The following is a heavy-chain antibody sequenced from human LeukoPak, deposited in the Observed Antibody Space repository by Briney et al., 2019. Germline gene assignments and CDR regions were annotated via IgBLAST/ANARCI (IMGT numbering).Heavy chain of an antibody. J-gene: IGHJ4*02. Sequence: EATVKVSCKASGGTFSSYAISWVRQTPVQGLEWMGRIIPIFGTANYAQKFQGRVTITADKSTSTAYMELSSLRSEDTAVYYCARDGSRVGAPSWGQGTLVTVSS. D-gene: IGHD1-26*01. CDR3: ARDGSRVGAPS. CDR1: GGTFSSYA. CDR2: IIPIFGTA. V-gene: IGHV1-69*06.